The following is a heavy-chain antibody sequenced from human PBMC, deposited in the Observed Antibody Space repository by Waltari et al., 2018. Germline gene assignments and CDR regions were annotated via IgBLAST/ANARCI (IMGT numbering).Heavy chain of an antibody. Sequence: EVQLVESGGGLVQPGRSLRLSCAASGFTFDDYAMHWVRQAPGKGLEWVSGISWKSGSIGYADSVKGRFTISRDNAKNSLYLQMNSLRAEDTALYYCAKDAGGNFGDAFDIWGQGTMVTVSS. D-gene: IGHD2-21*02. J-gene: IGHJ3*02. CDR1: GFTFDDYA. CDR3: AKDAGGNFGDAFDI. CDR2: ISWKSGSI. V-gene: IGHV3-9*01.